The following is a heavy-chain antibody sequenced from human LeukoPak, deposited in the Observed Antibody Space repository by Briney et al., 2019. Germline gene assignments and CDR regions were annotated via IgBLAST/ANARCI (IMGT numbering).Heavy chain of an antibody. V-gene: IGHV3-23*01. D-gene: IGHD4-17*01. J-gene: IGHJ5*02. Sequence: GGSLRLSCAASGFTFSSYAMSWVRQAPGKGLEWVSTITGSGGGTYYADSVKGRFSISRDNSKNTLYLQMNSLRAEDTAVYYCARLGYGDYGWFDPWGQGTLVTVSS. CDR3: ARLGYGDYGWFDP. CDR1: GFTFSSYA. CDR2: ITGSGGGT.